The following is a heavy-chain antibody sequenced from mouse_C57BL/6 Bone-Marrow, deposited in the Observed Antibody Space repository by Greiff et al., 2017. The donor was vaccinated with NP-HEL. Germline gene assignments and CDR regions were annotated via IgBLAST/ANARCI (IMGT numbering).Heavy chain of an antibody. J-gene: IGHJ2*01. V-gene: IGHV1-81*01. D-gene: IGHD1-1*01. CDR1: GYTFTSYG. CDR3: ARWGFITTVVAPFDY. Sequence: VKLQQSGAELARPGASVKLSCKASGYTFTSYGISWVKQRTGQGLEWIGEIYPRSGNTYYNEKFKGKATLTADKSSSTAYMELRSLTSEDSAVYFCARWGFITTVVAPFDYWGQGTTLTVSS. CDR2: IYPRSGNT.